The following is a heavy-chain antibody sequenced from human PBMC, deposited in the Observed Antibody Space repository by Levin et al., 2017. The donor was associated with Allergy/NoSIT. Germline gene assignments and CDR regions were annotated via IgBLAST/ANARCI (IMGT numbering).Heavy chain of an antibody. V-gene: IGHV3-66*02. J-gene: IGHJ6*03. CDR3: ARDPLKYSSSWYHYYYYMDV. D-gene: IGHD6-13*01. CDR1: GFTVSSHY. Sequence: GESLKISCAASGFTVSSHYMSWVRQAPGKGLEWVSVIYSGGSTYYADSVKGRFTISRDNSKNTLYLQMNSLRAEDTAVYYCARDPLKYSSSWYHYYYYMDVWGKGTTVTVSS. CDR2: IYSGGST.